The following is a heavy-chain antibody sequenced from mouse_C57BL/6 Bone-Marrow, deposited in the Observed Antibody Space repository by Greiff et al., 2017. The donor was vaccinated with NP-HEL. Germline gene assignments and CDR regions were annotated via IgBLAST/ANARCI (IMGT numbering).Heavy chain of an antibody. CDR3: ARRKTTVVAGNYYAMDY. D-gene: IGHD1-1*01. V-gene: IGHV2-2*01. CDR1: GFSLTSYG. J-gene: IGHJ4*01. Sequence: QVQLQQSGPGLVQPSQRLSITCTVSGFSLTSYGVHWVRQSPGKGLEWLGVIWSGGSTDYNAAFISRLSISKDNSKSQVFFKMNSLQADDTAIYYCARRKTTVVAGNYYAMDYWGQGTSVTVSS. CDR2: IWSGGST.